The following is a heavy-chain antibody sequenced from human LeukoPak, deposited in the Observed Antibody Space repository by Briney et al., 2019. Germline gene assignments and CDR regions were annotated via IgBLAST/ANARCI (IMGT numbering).Heavy chain of an antibody. Sequence: SVNVSYLASGYSFTHYYMLWVEQPPAKGLDGMGRIIPIFGTANYTQKFQSRVTITTDTSTSTASMELSSLRSEDTAVYYCALLCGGGSWYSAYWGQGTLVTVSS. D-gene: IGHD2-15*01. J-gene: IGHJ4*02. CDR3: ALLCGGGSWYSAY. CDR1: GYSFTHYY. V-gene: IGHV1-69*05. CDR2: IIPIFGTA.